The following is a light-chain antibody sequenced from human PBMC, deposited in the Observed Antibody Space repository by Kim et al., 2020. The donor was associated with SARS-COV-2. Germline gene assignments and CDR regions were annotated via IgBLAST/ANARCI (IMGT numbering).Light chain of an antibody. CDR3: QQYESLPLI. J-gene: IGKJ5*01. CDR1: QDIHDF. Sequence: DIQISQSPSSLHASIGDTVTITCQASQDIHDFLSWFQQKPGRAPKLLIYDASHLEPGFPSRFSGSGSGTHFIFNISSLQPEDTATYFCQQYESLPLIFGQGTRLEIK. CDR2: DAS. V-gene: IGKV1-33*01.